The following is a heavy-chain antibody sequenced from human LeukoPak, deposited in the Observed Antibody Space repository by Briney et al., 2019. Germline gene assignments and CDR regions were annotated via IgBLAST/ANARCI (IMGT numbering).Heavy chain of an antibody. CDR2: ISYDGSNK. CDR1: GFTFSSYG. J-gene: IGHJ6*03. Sequence: QAGGSLRLSCAASGFTFSSYGMHWVRQAPGKGLEWVAVISYDGSNKYYADSVKGRFTISRDNSKNTLYLQMNSLRAEDTAVYYCAKEREQLVPYYYYMDVWGKGTTVTVSS. V-gene: IGHV3-30*18. CDR3: AKEREQLVPYYYYMDV. D-gene: IGHD6-13*01.